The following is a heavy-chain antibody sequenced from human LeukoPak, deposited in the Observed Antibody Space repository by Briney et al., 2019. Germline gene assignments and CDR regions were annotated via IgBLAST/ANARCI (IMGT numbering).Heavy chain of an antibody. CDR3: TTDWYYYDSSGYYPIF. CDR1: GFPFSDVW. V-gene: IGHV3-15*01. Sequence: GGSLRLSCAASGFPFSDVWMSWVRQAQGKGLEWVGRIKSKTDGGTADYAAPVKGRFTFSRDDSKNTLYLQMNSLNTEDTAVYYCTTDWYYYDSSGYYPIFWGQGTLVTVSS. CDR2: IKSKTDGGTA. D-gene: IGHD3-22*01. J-gene: IGHJ4*02.